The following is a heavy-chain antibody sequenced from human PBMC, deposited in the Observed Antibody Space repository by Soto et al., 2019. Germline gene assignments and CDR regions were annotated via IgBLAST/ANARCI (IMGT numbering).Heavy chain of an antibody. Sequence: PVESLTSSCEGSGYSFRNYWIVWVLQVPGRGLEWMGIIYPGDSDTIYNPSSQGHVIISADKSINTAYLQWSGLRASDTAIYYCARHDTTDYESSAYFYGDYWGQGTLVTVSS. V-gene: IGHV5-51*01. J-gene: IGHJ4*02. CDR3: ARHDTTDYESSAYFYGDY. CDR2: IYPGDSDT. CDR1: GYSFRNYW. D-gene: IGHD3-22*01.